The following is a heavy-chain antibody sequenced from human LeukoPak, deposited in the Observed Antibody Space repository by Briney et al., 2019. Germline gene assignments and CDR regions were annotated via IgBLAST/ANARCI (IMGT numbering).Heavy chain of an antibody. CDR2: ISSSSSYI. Sequence: PGGSLRLSCAASGFTFSSYSMNWVRQAPGKGLEWVSSISSSSSYIYYADSVKGRFTISRDNAKNSLYLQMNSLRAEDTAVYYCARDLNEYDAFDIWGQGTVVTVSS. D-gene: IGHD1-1*01. CDR1: GFTFSSYS. J-gene: IGHJ3*02. CDR3: ARDLNEYDAFDI. V-gene: IGHV3-21*01.